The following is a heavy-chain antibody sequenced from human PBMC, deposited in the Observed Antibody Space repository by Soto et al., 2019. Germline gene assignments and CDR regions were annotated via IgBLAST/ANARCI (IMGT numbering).Heavy chain of an antibody. CDR2: MSYSGGT. Sequence: QVQLQQWGAGLLKPSETLSLTCAVYGGSVSSGSYYWSWIRQPPGKGLEWIGEMSYSGGTHFNPATKCRLTISVETSKNQVALKMSFVTAADTALYYCARVERGTATTVVDALDIWGPGTMVTVSS. CDR3: ARVERGTATTVVDALDI. V-gene: IGHV4-34*01. J-gene: IGHJ3*02. D-gene: IGHD1-1*01. CDR1: GGSVSSGSYY.